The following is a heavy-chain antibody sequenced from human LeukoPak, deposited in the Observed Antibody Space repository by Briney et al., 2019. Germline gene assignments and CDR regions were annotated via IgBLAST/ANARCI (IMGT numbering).Heavy chain of an antibody. Sequence: SETLSLTCTVSGGSISSGGYYWSWIRQHPGKGLEWIGYIYYSGSTYYNPSLKSRVTISVDTSKNQFSLKLSSVTAADTAVYYCARGRSVLWFGELFGYWGQGTLVTVSS. V-gene: IGHV4-31*03. J-gene: IGHJ4*02. CDR3: ARGRSVLWFGELFGY. CDR2: IYYSGST. CDR1: GGSISSGGYY. D-gene: IGHD3-10*01.